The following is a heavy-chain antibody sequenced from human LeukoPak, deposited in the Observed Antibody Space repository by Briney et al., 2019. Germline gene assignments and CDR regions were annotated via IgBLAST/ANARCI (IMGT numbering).Heavy chain of an antibody. D-gene: IGHD6-6*01. J-gene: IGHJ6*03. CDR3: AGVYSSSSRPSWYYYMDV. CDR2: ISYDGSNK. CDR1: GFTFSSYG. V-gene: IGHV3-30*03. Sequence: GGSLRLSCAASGFTFSSYGMHWVRQAPGKGLEWVAVISYDGSNKYYADSVKGRFTISRDNSKNTLYLQMNSLRAEDTAVYYCAGVYSSSSRPSWYYYMDVWGKGTTVTVSS.